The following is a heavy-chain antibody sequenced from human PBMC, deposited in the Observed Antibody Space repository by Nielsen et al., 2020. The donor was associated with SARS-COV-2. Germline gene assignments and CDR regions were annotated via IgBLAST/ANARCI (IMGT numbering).Heavy chain of an antibody. Sequence: SETLSLTCTVSGGSISSYYWSWIRQPPGKGLEWIGYIYYSGSTNYNPSLKSRVTISVDTSKNQFSLKLSSVTAADTAVYYCARGGIVGAAAWLDAFDILGQGTMVTVSS. V-gene: IGHV4-59*01. CDR1: GGSISSYY. CDR3: ARGGIVGAAAWLDAFDI. CDR2: IYYSGST. D-gene: IGHD1-26*01. J-gene: IGHJ3*02.